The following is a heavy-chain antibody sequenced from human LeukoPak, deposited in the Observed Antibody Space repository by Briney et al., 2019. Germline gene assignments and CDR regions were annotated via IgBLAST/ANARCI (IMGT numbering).Heavy chain of an antibody. V-gene: IGHV3-7*01. CDR1: GFTFSNYW. CDR2: IKEDGSGK. CDR3: ARDGGGYDI. Sequence: GGSLRLSCAASGFTFSNYWMSWVRQAPGKGLEWVANIKEDGSGKYYVDSVKGRFTISRDNAKKSLYLQMNSLRAEDTAVYYCARDGGGYDIWGQGTLVTVSS. J-gene: IGHJ4*02. D-gene: IGHD5-12*01.